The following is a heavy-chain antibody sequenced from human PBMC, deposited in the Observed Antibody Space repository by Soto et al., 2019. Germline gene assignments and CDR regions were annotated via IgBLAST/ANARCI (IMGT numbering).Heavy chain of an antibody. V-gene: IGHV4-59*08. CDR3: ARSIVVPAAIWEDVYYYMDV. CDR2: IYYSGST. D-gene: IGHD2-2*01. J-gene: IGHJ6*03. Sequence: SETLSLTCTFSGCSISSYYWSWIRQPPGKGLEWIGYIYYSGSTNYNPSLKSRVTISVDTSKNQFSLKLSSVTAADTAVYYCARSIVVPAAIWEDVYYYMDVWGKGTTVTVSS. CDR1: GCSISSYY.